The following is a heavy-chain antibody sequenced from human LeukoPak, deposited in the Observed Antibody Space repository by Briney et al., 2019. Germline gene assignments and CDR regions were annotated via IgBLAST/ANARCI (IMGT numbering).Heavy chain of an antibody. V-gene: IGHV4-59*08. J-gene: IGHJ4*02. CDR2: IYYSGST. D-gene: IGHD2-2*01. CDR1: GGSINSYY. Sequence: PSETLSLTCTVSGGSINSYYWSWIRQPPRKGLEWIGYIYYSGSTNYNPSLKSRVTISVDTFENQFSLKLSSVTSADTAVYYCARHGSTYALRNWGQGTLVTVSS. CDR3: ARHGSTYALRN.